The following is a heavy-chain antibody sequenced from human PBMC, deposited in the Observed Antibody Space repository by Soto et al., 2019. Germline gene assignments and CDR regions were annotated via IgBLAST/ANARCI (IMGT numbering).Heavy chain of an antibody. CDR3: ARGRITMVRGVLIRGPLRYYFDY. V-gene: IGHV1-8*01. D-gene: IGHD3-10*01. CDR2: MNPNSGNT. Sequence: ASVKVSCKASGYTFTSYDINWVRQATGQGLEWMGWMNPNSGNTGYAQKFQGRVTMTRNTSISTAYMELSSLRSEDTAVYYCARGRITMVRGVLIRGPLRYYFDYWGQGTLVTVSS. CDR1: GYTFTSYD. J-gene: IGHJ4*02.